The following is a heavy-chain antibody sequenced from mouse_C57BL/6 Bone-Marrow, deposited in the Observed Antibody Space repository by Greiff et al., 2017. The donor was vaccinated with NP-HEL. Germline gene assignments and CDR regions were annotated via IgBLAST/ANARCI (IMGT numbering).Heavy chain of an antibody. J-gene: IGHJ3*02. D-gene: IGHD2-2*01. CDR1: GYTFTSHN. Sequence: QVQLQQSGAELVRPGASVKMSCKASGYTFTSHNMHWVKQTPRQGLEWIGAIYPGNGDTSYNQKFKGKATLTVDKSSSTAYMQLSSLTSEDSAVYFCAREEIYYGSLTVWGQGTLVTVSA. CDR3: AREEIYYGSLTV. V-gene: IGHV1-12*01. CDR2: IYPGNGDT.